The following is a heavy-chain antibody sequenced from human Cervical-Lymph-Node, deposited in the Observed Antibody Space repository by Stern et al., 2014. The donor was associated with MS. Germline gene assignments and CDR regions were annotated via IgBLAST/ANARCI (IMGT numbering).Heavy chain of an antibody. CDR1: GFTFSSYA. J-gene: IGHJ5*02. CDR3: ALQTQLSHNWFDP. Sequence: EVQLVESGGGLVQPGGSLRLSCAASGFTFSSYAMSWVRQAPGKGLEWVSAISCSDGSTYYADSVKGRFTISRDNSKNTLYLQMNSLRAEDTAVYYCALQTQLSHNWFDPWGQGTLVTVSS. D-gene: IGHD2-2*01. V-gene: IGHV3-23*04. CDR2: ISCSDGST.